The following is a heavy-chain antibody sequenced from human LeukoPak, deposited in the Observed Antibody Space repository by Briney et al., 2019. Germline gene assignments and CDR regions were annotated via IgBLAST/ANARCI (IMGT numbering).Heavy chain of an antibody. CDR2: INHSGST. V-gene: IGHV4-34*01. Sequence: SETLSLTCAVYGGSFSGYYWSWIRQPPGKGLEWIGEINHSGSTNYNPSLKSRVTISVDTSKNQFSLKLSSVTAADTAVYYCARLPYYYYDSSGYPSDAFDIWGQGTMVTVSS. D-gene: IGHD3-22*01. CDR1: GGSFSGYY. J-gene: IGHJ3*02. CDR3: ARLPYYYYDSSGYPSDAFDI.